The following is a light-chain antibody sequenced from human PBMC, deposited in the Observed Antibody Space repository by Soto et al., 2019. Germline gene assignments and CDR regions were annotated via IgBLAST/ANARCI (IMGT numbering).Light chain of an antibody. V-gene: IGKV3-15*01. CDR3: QQFHNWPPIT. CDR1: QSVSSN. CDR2: GAY. Sequence: ESVLTQSPGTLSLSPGQRATLSCRASQSVSSNYLAWYQQKPGQAPRLLIYGAYTRATGIPATFSGSGSGTEFTLTISSLQSEDFAVYYCQQFHNWPPITFGQGTRLEIK. J-gene: IGKJ5*01.